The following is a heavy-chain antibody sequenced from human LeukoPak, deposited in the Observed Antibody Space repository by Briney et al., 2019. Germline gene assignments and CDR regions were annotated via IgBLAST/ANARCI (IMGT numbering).Heavy chain of an antibody. CDR3: AKGSLQWLVPDS. CDR1: GFTFSSYG. Sequence: GGSLRLSCAASGFTFSSYGMNWVRQAPGKGLEWVSAISGSGGSTYYADSVKGRFTISRDNSKNTLYLQMNSLRAEDTAVYYCAKGSLQWLVPDSWGQGTLVTVSS. CDR2: ISGSGGST. D-gene: IGHD6-19*01. V-gene: IGHV3-23*01. J-gene: IGHJ4*02.